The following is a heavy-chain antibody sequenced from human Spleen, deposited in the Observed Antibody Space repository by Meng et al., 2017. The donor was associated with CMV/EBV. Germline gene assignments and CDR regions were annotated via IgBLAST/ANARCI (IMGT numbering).Heavy chain of an antibody. CDR1: GFTFSSYS. Sequence: GESLKISCAASGFTFSSYSMNWVRQAPGKGLEWVSSISSSSSYIYYADSVKGRFTISRDNSKNTLYLQMNSLRAEDTAVYYCAKTVTGTTWFGAFDIWGQGTMVTVSS. CDR3: AKTVTGTTWFGAFDI. J-gene: IGHJ3*02. CDR2: ISSSSSYI. V-gene: IGHV3-21*01. D-gene: IGHD1-7*01.